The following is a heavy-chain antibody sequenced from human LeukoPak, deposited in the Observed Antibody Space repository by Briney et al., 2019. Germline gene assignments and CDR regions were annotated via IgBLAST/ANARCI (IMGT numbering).Heavy chain of an antibody. J-gene: IGHJ3*02. CDR3: VKTMMTFGGVIRTDAFDI. CDR2: INNNGDST. D-gene: IGHD3-16*01. Sequence: GVSLRLSCSASGLTFSTFAMHWVRQAPGKRLEYVSGINNNGDSTYYSDSVKARLTISRDNSKNTLFLQMASLRAEDTAVYYCVKTMMTFGGVIRTDAFDIWGQGTMVIVSS. V-gene: IGHV3-64D*06. CDR1: GLTFSTFA.